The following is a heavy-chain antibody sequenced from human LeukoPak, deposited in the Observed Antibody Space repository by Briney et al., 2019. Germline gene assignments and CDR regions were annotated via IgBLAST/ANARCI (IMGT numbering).Heavy chain of an antibody. CDR1: GGSISSGSYY. V-gene: IGHV4-61*02. Sequence: SETLSLTCTVSGGSISSGSYYWGWIRQPAGKGLEWIGRIYTSGSTNYNPSLKSRVTISVDKSKNQFSLKLSSVTAADTAVYYCARVRIAVFDYWGQGTLVTVSS. CDR3: ARVRIAVFDY. J-gene: IGHJ4*02. D-gene: IGHD6-19*01. CDR2: IYTSGST.